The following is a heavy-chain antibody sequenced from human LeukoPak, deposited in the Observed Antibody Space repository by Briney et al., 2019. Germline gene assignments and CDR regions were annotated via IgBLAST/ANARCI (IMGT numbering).Heavy chain of an antibody. Sequence: ASVKVSCKASGGTFSTYAISWVRQAPGQGLEWVGVIIPMVGTATYAQRFQGRVTITADESTSTAYMELSSLRSEDTAVYYCAGNLHCNRTSRSVWGQGTLV. CDR3: AGNLHCNRTSRSV. CDR1: GGTFSTYA. CDR2: IIPMVGTA. J-gene: IGHJ4*02. D-gene: IGHD2-2*01. V-gene: IGHV1-69*01.